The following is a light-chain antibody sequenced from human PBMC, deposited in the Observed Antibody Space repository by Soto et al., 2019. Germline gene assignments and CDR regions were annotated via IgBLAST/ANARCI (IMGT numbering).Light chain of an antibody. J-gene: IGLJ1*01. V-gene: IGLV2-14*03. CDR1: SSDVGGYNY. Sequence: QSALTQPASVSGSPGQSITISCTGTSSDVGGYNYVSWYQQHPGKAPKLMIYDVSNRTSGVSNRFSGSKSGNTASLTISGLQAEDEADYYCSSYTRSQTYVFGTGTKLTVL. CDR2: DVS. CDR3: SSYTRSQTYV.